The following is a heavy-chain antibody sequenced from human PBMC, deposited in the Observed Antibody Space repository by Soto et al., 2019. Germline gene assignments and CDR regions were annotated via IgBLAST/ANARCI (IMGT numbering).Heavy chain of an antibody. CDR3: AREMWGWGYDIFGVDISFDH. CDR2: ISNIGGQT. J-gene: IGHJ4*02. Sequence: EGSLRLSCEVSGSTFEDYAMNWVRRAPVKVLEWVSSISNIGGQTYYADSVKGRFTISRDMSKKTVHLRMNNLRADDTGVYFCAREMWGWGYDIFGVDISFDHWGQGTPVTVSS. V-gene: IGHV3-23*01. D-gene: IGHD3-9*01. CDR1: GSTFEDYA.